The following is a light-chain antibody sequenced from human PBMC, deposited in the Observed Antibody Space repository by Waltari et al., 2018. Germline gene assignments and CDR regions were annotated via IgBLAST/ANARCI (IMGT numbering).Light chain of an antibody. CDR2: KAS. CDR3: QHGYGTPYS. J-gene: IGKJ2*03. V-gene: IGKV1-39*01. CDR1: ENVINY. Sequence: DIQMTQSPSSLSASVGDRVTITCRASENVINYLNWYQQKPGKAPKLLIYKASTLQSGVPSRFSGSGSGTDYTFTISSLQSEDVATYYCQHGYGTPYSFGQGTKVEIK.